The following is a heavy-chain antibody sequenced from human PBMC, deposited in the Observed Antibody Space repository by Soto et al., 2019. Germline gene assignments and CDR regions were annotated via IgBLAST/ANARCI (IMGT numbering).Heavy chain of an antibody. CDR3: ARSQPTVTSYDY. CDR2: IYHSGST. Sequence: PSETLSLTCAVSGGSISSGGYSWSWIRQPPGKGLEWIGYIYHSGSTYYNPSLKSRVTISVDRSKNQFSLKLSSVTAADTAVYYCARSQPTVTSYDYWGKGTLVTVSS. V-gene: IGHV4-30-2*01. J-gene: IGHJ4*02. CDR1: GGSISSGGYS. D-gene: IGHD4-17*01.